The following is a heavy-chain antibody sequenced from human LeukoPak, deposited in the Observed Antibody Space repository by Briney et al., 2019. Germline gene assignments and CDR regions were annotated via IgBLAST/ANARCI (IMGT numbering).Heavy chain of an antibody. J-gene: IGHJ3*01. CDR2: ISGSGGST. V-gene: IGHV3-23*01. D-gene: IGHD1-26*01. CDR1: GGSISSYY. CDR3: AKAPRYRYSGSYP. Sequence: ETLSLTCTVSGGSISSYYWSWIRQPPGKGLEWVSAISGSGGSTYYADSVKGRFTISRDNSKNTLYLQMNSLRAEDTAVYYCAKAPRYRYSGSYPWGQGTMVTVSS.